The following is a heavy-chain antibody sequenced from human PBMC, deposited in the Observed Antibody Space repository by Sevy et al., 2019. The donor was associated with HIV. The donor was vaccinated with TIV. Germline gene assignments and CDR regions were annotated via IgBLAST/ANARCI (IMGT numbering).Heavy chain of an antibody. CDR3: VKGPHPAVTTSYALDV. CDR2: IRNDGSTK. J-gene: IGHJ6*02. D-gene: IGHD4-17*01. CDR1: GFIFKSYG. V-gene: IGHV3-30*02. Sequence: GGSLRLSCAASGFIFKSYGMHWVRQAPGKGLEWVTFIRNDGSTKYYADSVRGRFTASRDNSKNTLYLQMNSLRPEDTAVYYGVKGPHPAVTTSYALDVWGQGTTVTVSS.